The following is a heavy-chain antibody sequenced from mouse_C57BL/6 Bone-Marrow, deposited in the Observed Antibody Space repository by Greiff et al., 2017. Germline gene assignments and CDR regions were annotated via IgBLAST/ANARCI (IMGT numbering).Heavy chain of an antibody. D-gene: IGHD2-3*01. CDR2: IYPRSGNT. CDR3: ARDGGDYAMNY. J-gene: IGHJ4*01. CDR1: GYTFTSYG. V-gene: IGHV1-81*01. Sequence: VQLQQSGAELAKPGASVKLSCKASGYTFTSYGISWVQQSTGQGLEWIGEIYPRSGNTYYNETFKGKATLTADKSSSTAYMELRSLTSEDSAVYFCARDGGDYAMNYWGQGTSVTVSS.